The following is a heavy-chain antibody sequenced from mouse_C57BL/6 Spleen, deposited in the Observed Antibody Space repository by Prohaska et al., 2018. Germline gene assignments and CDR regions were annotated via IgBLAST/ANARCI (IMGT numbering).Heavy chain of an antibody. Sequence: TDYNMDWVKQSHGKSLEWIGDINPNNGGTIYKQKFKGKATLTVDKSSSTAYMELRSLTSEDTAVYYCAINWDHFDYWGQGTTLTVSS. J-gene: IGHJ2*01. CDR1: TDYN. CDR3: AINWDHFDY. CDR2: INPNNGGT. D-gene: IGHD4-1*01. V-gene: IGHV1-18*01.